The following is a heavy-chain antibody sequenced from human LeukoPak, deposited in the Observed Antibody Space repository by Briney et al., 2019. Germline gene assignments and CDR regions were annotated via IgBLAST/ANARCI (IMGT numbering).Heavy chain of an antibody. V-gene: IGHV4-4*02. D-gene: IGHD1-26*01. Sequence: AETLSLTCAVSGGSIITTNWWSWVRQPPGKGLEWIGEVHLNGATNYNPSLESRVSMSIDKSKNQLSLKLRSVSAADTAIYYCARESGAFSPFGFWGQGTLVTVSS. CDR3: ARESGAFSPFGF. CDR1: GGSIITTNW. J-gene: IGHJ4*02. CDR2: VHLNGAT.